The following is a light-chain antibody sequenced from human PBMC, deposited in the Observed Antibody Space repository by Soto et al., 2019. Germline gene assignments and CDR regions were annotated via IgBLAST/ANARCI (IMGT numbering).Light chain of an antibody. J-gene: IGKJ2*01. Sequence: DVVMTQSPLSLPVTLGQPASISCRSSQSLKHSDGNTYLNWFQQRPGQSPRRLIYKVSIRDSGVPDRFSGSGSVTDFTLTISSVEAEDVGVYYCMQGTPWPPYTFGQGTKLEI. CDR1: QSLKHSDGNTY. V-gene: IGKV2-30*02. CDR3: MQGTPWPPYT. CDR2: KVS.